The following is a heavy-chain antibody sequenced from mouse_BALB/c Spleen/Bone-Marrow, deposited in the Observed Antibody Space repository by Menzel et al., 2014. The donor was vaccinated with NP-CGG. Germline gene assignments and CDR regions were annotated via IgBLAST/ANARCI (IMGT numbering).Heavy chain of an antibody. Sequence: QVQLKQSGAELVKPGASLKLSCKASGYTFTNYWIHWVKQRPGQGLEWIGEINPSNGRTNYNEKFKTKATLTVDKSSSTAYMQLSSLTSEDPAVNYCAARLSHLAMDYWGQGTSVTVSS. CDR3: AARLSHLAMDY. D-gene: IGHD2-2*01. CDR2: INPSNGRT. J-gene: IGHJ4*01. CDR1: GYTFTNYW. V-gene: IGHV1S81*02.